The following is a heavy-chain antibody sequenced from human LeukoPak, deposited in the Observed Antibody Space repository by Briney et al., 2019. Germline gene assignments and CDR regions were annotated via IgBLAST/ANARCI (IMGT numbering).Heavy chain of an antibody. D-gene: IGHD3-10*01. CDR3: VARSGSYHH. CDR2: ISYDGSDE. J-gene: IGHJ4*02. V-gene: IGHV3-30*03. Sequence: PGGSLRLSCAASGFTFNTYGMHWVRQAPGKGLEWVAIISYDGSDEYYADSVKGRFTISRDNSNNTQSLQMNSLTAEDTAVYYCVARSGSYHHRGQGTLVPGSS. CDR1: GFTFNTYG.